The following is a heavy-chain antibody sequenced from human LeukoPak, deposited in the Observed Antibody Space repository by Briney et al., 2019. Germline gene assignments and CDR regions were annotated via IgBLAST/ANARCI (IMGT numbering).Heavy chain of an antibody. D-gene: IGHD3-10*01. V-gene: IGHV3-48*02. J-gene: IGHJ4*02. Sequence: GGSLRLSCAASGFTFSTYSMNWVRQAPGKGLEWVSYIWRSRSIIYYAGAEKGRFTISRDNAKNSLYLQMNSLRDEDTAVYYCARDPDSGRGFDYWGQGTLVTVSS. CDR2: IWRSRSII. CDR1: GFTFSTYS. CDR3: ARDPDSGRGFDY.